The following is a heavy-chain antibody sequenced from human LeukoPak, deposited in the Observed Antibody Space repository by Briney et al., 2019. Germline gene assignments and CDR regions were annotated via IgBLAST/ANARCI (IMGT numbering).Heavy chain of an antibody. CDR3: ARPGPATTNSYGMDV. CDR2: ISSTGSTI. V-gene: IGHV3-21*01. J-gene: IGHJ6*02. Sequence: PGGSLRLSCAASGFTFSSYSMNWVRQAPGNGLEWVSAISSTGSTIFYADSLKGRFTISRDNAKNSLYLQMTSLRAEDTAVYYCARPGPATTNSYGMDVWGQGTTVTVSS. D-gene: IGHD1-26*01. CDR1: GFTFSSYS.